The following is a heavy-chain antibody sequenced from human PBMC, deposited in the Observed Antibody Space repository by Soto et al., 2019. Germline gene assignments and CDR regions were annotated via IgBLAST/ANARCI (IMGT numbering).Heavy chain of an antibody. CDR2: TYYRSKWYN. CDR3: ARRGKELGSCRHYYMDV. V-gene: IGHV6-1*01. J-gene: IGHJ6*03. D-gene: IGHD3-16*02. Sequence: SQTLSLTCAISGDSVSSNSAAWNWIRQSPSRGLEWLGRTYYRSKWYNDYAVSVKSRITINPDTSKNQFSLKLSSVTAADTAVYYCARRGKELGSCRHYYMDVWGKGTTVTVSS. CDR1: GDSVSSNSAA.